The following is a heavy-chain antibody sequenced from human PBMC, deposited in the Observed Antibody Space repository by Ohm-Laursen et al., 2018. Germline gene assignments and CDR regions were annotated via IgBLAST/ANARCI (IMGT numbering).Heavy chain of an antibody. J-gene: IGHJ6*02. V-gene: IGHV3-9*01. Sequence: SLRLSCATSGFTFDDYAMHWVRQAPGKGLEWVSGISRNSGSIGYADSVTGRFTISRDNAKNSLYLQMNSLRAEDTALYYCAKDSSGGYYGMHVWGQGTTVTVSS. D-gene: IGHD3-10*01. CDR1: GFTFDDYA. CDR3: AKDSSGGYYGMHV. CDR2: ISRNSGSI.